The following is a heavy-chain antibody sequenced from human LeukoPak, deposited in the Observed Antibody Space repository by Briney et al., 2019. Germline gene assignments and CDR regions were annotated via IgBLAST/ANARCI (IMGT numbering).Heavy chain of an antibody. D-gene: IGHD6-13*01. CDR2: INHSGST. V-gene: IGHV4-34*01. CDR1: GGSFSGYY. CDR3: ARAPPYSSSWYVY. J-gene: IGHJ4*02. Sequence: PSGTLSLTCAVYGGSFSGYYWSWIRQPPGKGLEWIGEINHSGSTNYNPSLKSRVTISVDTSKNQFSLKLSSVTAADTAVYYCARAPPYSSSWYVYWGQGTLVTVSS.